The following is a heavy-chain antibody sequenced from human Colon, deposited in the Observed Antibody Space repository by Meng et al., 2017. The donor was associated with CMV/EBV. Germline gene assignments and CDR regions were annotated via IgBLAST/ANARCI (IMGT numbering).Heavy chain of an antibody. V-gene: IGHV3-74*01. CDR3: ARGVGESLGWEMGY. D-gene: IGHD1-26*01. J-gene: IGHJ4*02. Sequence: EGYLGESGGGLVQPGGSLRLSCAAAGFTFSTYWMHWVRQGPGKGPVWLSRISGDGGMTSYADSVKGRFTISRDNAKNTLYLQMNSLRVEDTAVYYCARGVGESLGWEMGYWGQGTLVTVSS. CDR1: GFTFSTYW. CDR2: ISGDGGMT.